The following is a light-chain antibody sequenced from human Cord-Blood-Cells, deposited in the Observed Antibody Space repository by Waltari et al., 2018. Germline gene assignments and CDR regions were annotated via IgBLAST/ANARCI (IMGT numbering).Light chain of an antibody. V-gene: IGKV3-11*01. J-gene: IGKJ1*01. CDR3: QQRSNWPRT. CDR2: DAS. Sequence: EIVLTQSPATLSLSPGERATISCRASQSVRSYLAWYQQQPGQAPRHLIYDASNRATGSPVRFSGSGSGTDFTLTISSREPEDFAVSYCQQRSNWPRTFGQGTKVEIK. CDR1: QSVRSY.